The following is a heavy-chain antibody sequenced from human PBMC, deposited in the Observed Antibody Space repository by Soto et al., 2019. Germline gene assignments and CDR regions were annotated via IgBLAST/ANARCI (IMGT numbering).Heavy chain of an antibody. V-gene: IGHV4-30-4*01. Sequence: LSLTCTVSGGSISSGDYYWSWIRQPPGKGLEWIGYIYYSGSTYYNPSLKSRVTISVDTSKNQFSLKLSSVTAADTAVYYCARDLFMYDFWSGYYYPTGYGMDVWGQGTTVTVSS. CDR2: IYYSGST. D-gene: IGHD3-3*01. J-gene: IGHJ6*02. CDR3: ARDLFMYDFWSGYYYPTGYGMDV. CDR1: GGSISSGDYY.